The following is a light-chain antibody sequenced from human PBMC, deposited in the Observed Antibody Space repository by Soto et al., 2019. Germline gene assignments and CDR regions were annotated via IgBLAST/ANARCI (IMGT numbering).Light chain of an antibody. CDR1: QDISNY. CDR3: QQYDSVPLS. CDR2: DAS. Sequence: DIQMTQSPSSLSASVGDRVTITCQASQDISNYLNWYQQKPGKAPKLLIYDASNLETGVPSRFSGSSSVTEFTFPNTMLQPEDIATYYCQQYDSVPLSFGGGTKMEIQ. J-gene: IGKJ4*01. V-gene: IGKV1-33*01.